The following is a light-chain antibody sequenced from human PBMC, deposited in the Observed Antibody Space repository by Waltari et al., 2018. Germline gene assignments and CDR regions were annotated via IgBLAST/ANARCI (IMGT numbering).Light chain of an antibody. Sequence: QLVLTQSPSASASLGAPVKPTCTLSRGHSTTALAWLPKRPDKGPRFVMKVNSDGSHNKGDEIPVRFSGSSSGAERYLTISSLQSEDEADYYCQTGGHGTWVFGGGTKLTVL. CDR2: VNSDGSH. J-gene: IGLJ3*02. V-gene: IGLV4-69*01. CDR3: QTGGHGTWV. CDR1: RGHSTTA.